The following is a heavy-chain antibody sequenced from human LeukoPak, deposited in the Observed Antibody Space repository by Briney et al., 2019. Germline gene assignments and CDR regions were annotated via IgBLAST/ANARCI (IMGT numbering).Heavy chain of an antibody. CDR2: IYYSGST. V-gene: IGHV4-59*01. CDR1: GGSISSYY. CDR3: ARDLRVAVAGTRWFDP. J-gene: IGHJ5*02. Sequence: SETLSLTCTVSGGSISSYYWSWIRQPPGKGLEWIGYIYYSGSTNYNPSLKSRVTISVDTSKNQFALKLSSVTAADTAVYYWARDLRVAVAGTRWFDPWGQGTLVTVSS. D-gene: IGHD6-19*01.